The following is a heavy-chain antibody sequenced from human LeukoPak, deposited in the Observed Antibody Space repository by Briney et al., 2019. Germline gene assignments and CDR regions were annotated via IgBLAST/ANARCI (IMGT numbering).Heavy chain of an antibody. V-gene: IGHV3-23*01. CDR3: AKVEYTTSWYGVGSLDY. CDR2: ISGSGGGT. D-gene: IGHD6-13*01. Sequence: GGSLRLSCAASGFTFNSYAMSWVRQAPGKGLEWVSGISGSGGGTYYADSVKGRFTISRDNSKSTLFLQMNSLRAEDTAVYYCAKVEYTTSWYGVGSLDYWGQGTLVTVSS. J-gene: IGHJ4*02. CDR1: GFTFNSYA.